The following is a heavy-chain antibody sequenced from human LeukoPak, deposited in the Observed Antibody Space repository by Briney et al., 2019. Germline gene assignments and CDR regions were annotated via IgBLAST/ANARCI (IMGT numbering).Heavy chain of an antibody. J-gene: IGHJ2*01. CDR1: GFTFSSYS. CDR3: ARDYYGSGTFDL. D-gene: IGHD3-10*01. Sequence: GGSLRLSCADSGFTFSSYSMNWVRQAPGKGLEWVSSISSSSSYIYYADSVKGRFTISRDNSKNTLYLQMNSLRVEDTAVYYCARDYYGSGTFDLWGRGTLVTVSS. CDR2: ISSSSSYI. V-gene: IGHV3-21*04.